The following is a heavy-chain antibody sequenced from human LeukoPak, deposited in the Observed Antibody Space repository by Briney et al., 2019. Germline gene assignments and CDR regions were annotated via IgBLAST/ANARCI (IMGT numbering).Heavy chain of an antibody. Sequence: SETLSLTCAVYGGSFSGYYWSWIRQPPGKGLEWIGEINHSGSTNYNPSLKSRVTISVDTSKNQFSLKLSSVTAADTAVYYCARLPTAMVPYYFDYWGQGTLVTVSS. V-gene: IGHV4-34*01. CDR2: INHSGST. CDR3: ARLPTAMVPYYFDY. CDR1: GGSFSGYY. J-gene: IGHJ4*02. D-gene: IGHD5-18*01.